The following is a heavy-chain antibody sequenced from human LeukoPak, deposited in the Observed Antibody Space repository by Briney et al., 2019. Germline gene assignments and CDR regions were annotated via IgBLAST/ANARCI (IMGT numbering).Heavy chain of an antibody. CDR2: IYSGGST. CDR3: ARVDYDILTGYYPFDY. V-gene: IGHV3-53*01. Sequence: GGSLRLSCAASGFTVSSNYMSWVRQAPGKGLEWVSVIYSGGSTYYADSVKGRFTISRDNSKNTLYLQMNSLRAEDTAVYYCARVDYDILTGYYPFDYWGQGTLVTVSS. D-gene: IGHD3-9*01. J-gene: IGHJ4*02. CDR1: GFTVSSNY.